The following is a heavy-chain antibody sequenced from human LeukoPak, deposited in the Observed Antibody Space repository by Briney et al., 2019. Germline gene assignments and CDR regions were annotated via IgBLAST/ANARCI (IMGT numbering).Heavy chain of an antibody. CDR3: AKAAAGFALGAGYYFDY. D-gene: IGHD6-13*01. Sequence: GGSLKLSCAASGFTFSNYALSWVRQAPGKGLEWVSAVSDDGVRSYYAESVKGRFTISRDNSKNTLYLQMNSLRAEDTAVYYCAKAAAGFALGAGYYFDYWGQGTLVTVSS. CDR1: GFTFSNYA. V-gene: IGHV3-23*01. CDR2: VSDDGVRS. J-gene: IGHJ4*02.